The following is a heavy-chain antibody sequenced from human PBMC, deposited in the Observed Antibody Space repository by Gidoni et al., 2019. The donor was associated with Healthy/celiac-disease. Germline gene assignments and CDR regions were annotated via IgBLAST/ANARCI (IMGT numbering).Heavy chain of an antibody. Sequence: EVQLVASGGGLVQLGGSARPSCAAFGFPFSRYSMNWVRQAPGKGLEWVSYISSSSSTIYYADSVKGRFTISRDNAKNSLYLQMNSLRAEDTAVYYCAREFQYYDSSGYSHWGQGTLVTVSS. CDR2: ISSSSSTI. CDR1: GFPFSRYS. CDR3: AREFQYYDSSGYSH. D-gene: IGHD3-22*01. V-gene: IGHV3-48*01. J-gene: IGHJ1*01.